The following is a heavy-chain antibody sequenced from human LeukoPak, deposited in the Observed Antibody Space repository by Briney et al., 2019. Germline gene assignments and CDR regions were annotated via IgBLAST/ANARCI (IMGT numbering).Heavy chain of an antibody. V-gene: IGHV5-51*01. CDR1: GYSFTSYW. CDR3: ARFNRYAPNWFDP. D-gene: IGHD2-8*01. Sequence: GESLKISCKGSGYSFTSYWIGWVRQMPGKGLEWMGIIYPGDSGTRYSPSFQGQVTISADKSISTAYLQWSSLKASDTAMYYCARFNRYAPNWFDPWGQGTLVTVSS. CDR2: IYPGDSGT. J-gene: IGHJ5*02.